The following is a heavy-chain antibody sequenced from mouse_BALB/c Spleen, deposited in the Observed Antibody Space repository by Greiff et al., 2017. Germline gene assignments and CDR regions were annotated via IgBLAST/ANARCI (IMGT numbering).Heavy chain of an antibody. Sequence: VQLQQSGAELMKPGASVKISCKATGYTFSSYWIEWVKQRPGHGLEWIGEILPGSGSTNYNEKFKGKATFTADTSSNTAYMQLSSLTSEDSAVYYCARSELFYAMDYWGQGTSVTVSS. CDR3: ARSELFYAMDY. J-gene: IGHJ4*01. D-gene: IGHD4-1*01. CDR1: GYTFSSYW. V-gene: IGHV1-9*01. CDR2: ILPGSGST.